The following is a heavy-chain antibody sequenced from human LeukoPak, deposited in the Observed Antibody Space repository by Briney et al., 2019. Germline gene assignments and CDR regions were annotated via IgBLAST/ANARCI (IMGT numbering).Heavy chain of an antibody. D-gene: IGHD3-22*01. CDR1: GFTFSSYS. CDR2: ISSSSSYI. CDR3: ARVPSPTYYYDQY. J-gene: IGHJ4*02. Sequence: GGSLRLSCAASGFTFSSYSMNWVRQAPGKGLEWVSSISSSSSYIYYADSVKGRFTISRDNAKNSLYLQMNSLRAEDTAVYYCARVPSPTYYYDQYWGQGTLVTVSS. V-gene: IGHV3-21*04.